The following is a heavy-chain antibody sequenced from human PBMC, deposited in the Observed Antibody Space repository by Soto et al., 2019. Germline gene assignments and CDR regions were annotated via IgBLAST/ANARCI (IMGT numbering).Heavy chain of an antibody. V-gene: IGHV1-8*01. CDR1: GYSFTSLD. CDR2: MEPSTGTT. J-gene: IGHJ4*02. Sequence: ASVKVSCKASGYSFTSLDINWVRQTAGQGLEWMGWMEPSTGTTGYAQKFQGRVTMTRDTSINTAYMELTTLTSDDTAFYYCARGVSAGVDYWGRGTLVTVSS. D-gene: IGHD1-26*01. CDR3: ARGVSAGVDY.